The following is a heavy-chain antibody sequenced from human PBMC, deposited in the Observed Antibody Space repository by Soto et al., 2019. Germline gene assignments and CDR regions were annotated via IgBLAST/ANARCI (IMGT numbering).Heavy chain of an antibody. CDR1: GFTFSSYS. CDR3: AREVVSTVTNPGYYFDY. V-gene: IGHV3-21*01. J-gene: IGHJ4*02. CDR2: ISSSSSYI. D-gene: IGHD4-17*01. Sequence: EVQLVESGGGLVKPGGSLRLSCAASGFTFSSYSMNWVRQAPGKGLEWVSSISSSSSYIYYADSVKGRFTISRDNAKNSLYLQMNSLRAEDTAVYYCAREVVSTVTNPGYYFDYWGQGTLVTVSS.